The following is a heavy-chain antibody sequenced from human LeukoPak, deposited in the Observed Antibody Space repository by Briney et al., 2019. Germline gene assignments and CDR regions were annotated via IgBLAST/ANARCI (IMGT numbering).Heavy chain of an antibody. V-gene: IGHV1-8*01. D-gene: IGHD3-3*01. Sequence: ASVKVSCKASGYTFTSYDINWVRQATGQGLEWMGWMNPNSGNTGYAQKFQGRVTMTRNTSISTAYMELRSLRSDDTAVYYCARELTIFGVVIISYYYGMDVWGQGTTVTVSS. CDR1: GYTFTSYD. CDR3: ARELTIFGVVIISYYYGMDV. J-gene: IGHJ6*02. CDR2: MNPNSGNT.